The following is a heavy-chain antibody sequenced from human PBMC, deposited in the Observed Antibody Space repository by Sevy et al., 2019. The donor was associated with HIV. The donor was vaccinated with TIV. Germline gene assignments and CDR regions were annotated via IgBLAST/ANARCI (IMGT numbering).Heavy chain of an antibody. CDR3: ARSIYSYGDYSNWYFDL. CDR2: ISSSSGTI. V-gene: IGHV3-48*02. D-gene: IGHD4-17*01. Sequence: GSLRLSCAASVFTFSSYSMNWVRHAPGKGLEWGSYISSSSGTIYYADSVKGRFTISRDNAKNSLYLQMNSLRDEDTAVYYCARSIYSYGDYSNWYFDLWGRGTLVTVSS. J-gene: IGHJ2*01. CDR1: VFTFSSYS.